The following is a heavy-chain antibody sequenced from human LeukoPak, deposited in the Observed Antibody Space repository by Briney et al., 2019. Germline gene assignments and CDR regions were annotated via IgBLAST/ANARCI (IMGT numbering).Heavy chain of an antibody. V-gene: IGHV4-4*07. CDR1: GGSISSYY. D-gene: IGHD1-26*01. CDR2: IYTSGST. J-gene: IGHJ5*02. Sequence: SETLSLTCTVSGGSISSYYWSWVRQPAGKGLEWIGRIYTSGSTNYNPSLKSRVTMSVDTSKNQFSLKLSSVTAADTAVYYCAREGSKEWELPSGVWFDPWGLGTLVTVSS. CDR3: AREGSKEWELPSGVWFDP.